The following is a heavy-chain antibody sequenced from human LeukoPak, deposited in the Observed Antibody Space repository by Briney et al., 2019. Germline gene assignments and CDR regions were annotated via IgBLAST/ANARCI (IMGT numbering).Heavy chain of an antibody. D-gene: IGHD1-14*01. CDR1: GFTFSSYW. Sequence: PGGSLRLSCAGSGFTFSSYWMTWVRQAPGKGLEWVANIKGDGIGKTYVDSVKGRFTISRDNAKNSLYLQMNSLRVEDTAVYYCAQDPPYILHWGKGTTVTISS. J-gene: IGHJ6*04. CDR3: AQDPPYILH. V-gene: IGHV3-7*01. CDR2: IKGDGIGK.